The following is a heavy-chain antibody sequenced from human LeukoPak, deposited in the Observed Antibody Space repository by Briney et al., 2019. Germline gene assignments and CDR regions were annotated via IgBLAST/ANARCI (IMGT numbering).Heavy chain of an antibody. D-gene: IGHD1-26*01. CDR2: IYYSGST. J-gene: IGHJ5*02. CDR1: GGSISSSSYY. V-gene: IGHV4-61*01. Sequence: SETLSLTCTVSGGSISSSSYYWGWIRQPPGKGLEWIGYIYYSGSTNYNPSLKSRVTISVDTSKNQFSLKLSPVTAADTAVYYCARDGGSYFNWFDPWGQGTLVTVSS. CDR3: ARDGGSYFNWFDP.